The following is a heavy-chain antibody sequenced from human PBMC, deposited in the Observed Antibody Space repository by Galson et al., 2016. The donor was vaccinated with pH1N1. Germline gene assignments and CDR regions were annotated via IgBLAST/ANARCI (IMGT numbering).Heavy chain of an antibody. CDR1: GFTFSTYW. Sequence: SLRLSCAASGFTFSTYWMNWVRQAPGKGLEWVASIKPDGTEKSYVDSVKGRFTISRDNAQNSLCLKMNSLRAEDTAVYYCTRAVGSYSSFWGQGTLVTVSS. V-gene: IGHV3-7*03. CDR2: IKPDGTEK. CDR3: TRAVGSYSSF. J-gene: IGHJ4*02. D-gene: IGHD1-26*01.